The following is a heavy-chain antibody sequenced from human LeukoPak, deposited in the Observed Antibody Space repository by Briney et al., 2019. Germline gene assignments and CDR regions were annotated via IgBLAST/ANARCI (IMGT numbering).Heavy chain of an antibody. CDR1: GFTFDDYG. Sequence: PGGSLRLSCAASGFTFDDYGMTWVRQAPGKGPEWVSGIKWNGDIIGYADSVKGRFTVSRDNAQNSLYLQMNSLRAEDTAVYYCARDLRFYYGSGSYSAFDSWGQGTLVTVSS. D-gene: IGHD3-10*01. J-gene: IGHJ4*02. CDR2: IKWNGDII. CDR3: ARDLRFYYGSGSYSAFDS. V-gene: IGHV3-20*04.